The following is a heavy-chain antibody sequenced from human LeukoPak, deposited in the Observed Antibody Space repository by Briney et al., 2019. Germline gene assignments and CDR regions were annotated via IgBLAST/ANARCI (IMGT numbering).Heavy chain of an antibody. Sequence: PGGSLRLSCAASGFTFSSYWMSWVCQAPGKGLEWVADIKHDGSEKYYVDSLKGRFTISTDSAKNSLYLQINSLRAEDTAVYYCARKDRYGLYYWGEGTLVTVSS. V-gene: IGHV3-7*01. CDR2: IKHDGSEK. D-gene: IGHD3-9*01. J-gene: IGHJ4*02. CDR3: ARKDRYGLYY. CDR1: GFTFSSYW.